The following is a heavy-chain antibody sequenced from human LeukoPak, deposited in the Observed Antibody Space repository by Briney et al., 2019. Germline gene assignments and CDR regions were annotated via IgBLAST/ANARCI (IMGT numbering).Heavy chain of an antibody. CDR2: MNPDGSTK. J-gene: IGHJ4*02. CDR1: GFAFSSSW. V-gene: IGHV3-7*05. Sequence: GGSLRLSCAASGFAFSSSWMAWVRQAPGKGPEWVANMNPDGSTKNYVDSVRGRFTISRDNAKNSLYLQMNNLRADDTAVYYCARDSGYSAFDYWGQGTLVTVSS. CDR3: ARDSGYSAFDY. D-gene: IGHD5-12*01.